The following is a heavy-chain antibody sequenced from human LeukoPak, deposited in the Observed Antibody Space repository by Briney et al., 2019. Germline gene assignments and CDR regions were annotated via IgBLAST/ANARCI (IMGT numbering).Heavy chain of an antibody. D-gene: IGHD3-3*01. V-gene: IGHV1-3*01. CDR2: INAGNGNT. CDR3: ARGAVLRFLEWHDPLDY. Sequence: GASVKVSCKASGYTFTSYAMHWVRQAPGQRLEWMGWINAGNGNTKYSQKFQGRVTITRDTSASTAYMELSSLRSEDTAVYYCARGAVLRFLEWHDPLDYWGQGTLVTVSS. CDR1: GYTFTSYA. J-gene: IGHJ4*02.